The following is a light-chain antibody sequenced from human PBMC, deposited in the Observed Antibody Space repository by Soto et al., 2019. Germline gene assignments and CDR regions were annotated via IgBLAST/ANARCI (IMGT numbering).Light chain of an antibody. CDR3: CSYAGSSNWV. CDR1: SSDVGSYNL. V-gene: IGLV2-23*02. CDR2: EVI. Sequence: QSALTQPASVSGSLGQSITISCTGTSSDVGSYNLVSWYQQHPGKAPKLMIYEVIKRPSGVSNRFPGSKSGNTASLTISGLQAEDEADYYCCSYAGSSNWVFGGGTKVTVL. J-gene: IGLJ3*02.